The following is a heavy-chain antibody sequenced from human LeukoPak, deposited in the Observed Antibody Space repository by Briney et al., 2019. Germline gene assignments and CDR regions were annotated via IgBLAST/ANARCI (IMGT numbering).Heavy chain of an antibody. D-gene: IGHD3-22*01. CDR2: INPNSGGT. J-gene: IGHJ3*02. CDR3: ARERVIVGPSYAYDI. Sequence: ASVKVSCKTSGYTFSGYYMNWVRQAPGQGLECMGWINPNSGGTNSAQKFQGRVTMTRDTSISTAYMELSRLRSDDTAVYYCARERVIVGPSYAYDIWRQGTMVTVSS. V-gene: IGHV1-2*02. CDR1: GYTFSGYY.